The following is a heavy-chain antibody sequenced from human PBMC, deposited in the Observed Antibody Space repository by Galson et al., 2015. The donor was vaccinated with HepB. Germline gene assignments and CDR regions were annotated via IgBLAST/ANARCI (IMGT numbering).Heavy chain of an antibody. J-gene: IGHJ5*02. CDR1: GGTFSSYA. V-gene: IGHV1-69*13. CDR3: ARRRIPYQLQSSWFDP. Sequence: SVKVSCKASGGTFSSYAISWVRQAPGQGLEWMGGIIPIFGTANYAQKFQGRVTITADESTSTAYMELSSLRSEDTAVYYCARRRIPYQLQSSWFDPWGQGTLVTVSS. D-gene: IGHD4-11*01. CDR2: IIPIFGTA.